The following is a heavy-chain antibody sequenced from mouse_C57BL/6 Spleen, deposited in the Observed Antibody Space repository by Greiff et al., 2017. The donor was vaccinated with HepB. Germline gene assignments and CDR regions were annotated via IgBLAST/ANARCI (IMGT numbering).Heavy chain of an antibody. CDR2: IDPETGGT. V-gene: IGHV1-15*01. CDR3: TREMVTTVYYAMDY. CDR1: GYTFTDYE. Sequence: VQLVESGAELVRPGASVTLSCKASGYTFTDYEMHWVKQTPVHGLEWIGAIDPETGGTAYNQKFKGKAILTADKSSSTAYMELRSLTSEDSAVYYCTREMVTTVYYAMDYWGQGTSVTVSS. J-gene: IGHJ4*01. D-gene: IGHD2-2*01.